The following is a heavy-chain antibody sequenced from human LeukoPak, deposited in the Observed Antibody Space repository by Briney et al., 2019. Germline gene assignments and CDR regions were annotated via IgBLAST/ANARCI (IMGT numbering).Heavy chain of an antibody. CDR1: GGSISTYY. V-gene: IGHV4-4*07. CDR2: IQNSGST. J-gene: IGHJ6*03. Sequence: SETLSLTCTVSGGSISTYYWSWIRKAAGKGLEWIGRIQNSGSTNYNPSLKSRVSMSVDPSRNLFSLNLSSVSAADTAVYFCARDITGWYDYCMDVWGKGTTVTVSS. CDR3: ARDITGWYDYCMDV. D-gene: IGHD6-19*01.